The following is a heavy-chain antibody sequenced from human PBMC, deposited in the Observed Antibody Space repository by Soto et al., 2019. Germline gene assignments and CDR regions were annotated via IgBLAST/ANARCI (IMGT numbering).Heavy chain of an antibody. J-gene: IGHJ4*02. V-gene: IGHV1-2*02. Sequence: GASVKVSCKASGYTFNGYYIHWVRQAPGQGLEWMGWINPISGGTNYAQKFQGRVTMTRDTSIATVYMDLSRLKSDDTAVYYCARNYYDSSGRDYLDYWGQGNLVTVSA. D-gene: IGHD3-22*01. CDR3: ARNYYDSSGRDYLDY. CDR1: GYTFNGYY. CDR2: INPISGGT.